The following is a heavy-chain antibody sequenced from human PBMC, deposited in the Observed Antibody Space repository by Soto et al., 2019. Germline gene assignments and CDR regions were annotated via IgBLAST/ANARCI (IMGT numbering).Heavy chain of an antibody. V-gene: IGHV3-30*18. Sequence: GGSLRLSCAASGFTFSSYGMHWVRQAPGKGLEWVAVISYDGSNKYYADSVKGRFTISRDNSKNTLYLQMNSLRAEDTAVYYCAKWSSYYGTFDYWGQGTLVTVSS. J-gene: IGHJ4*02. CDR3: AKWSSYYGTFDY. CDR2: ISYDGSNK. CDR1: GFTFSSYG. D-gene: IGHD3-10*01.